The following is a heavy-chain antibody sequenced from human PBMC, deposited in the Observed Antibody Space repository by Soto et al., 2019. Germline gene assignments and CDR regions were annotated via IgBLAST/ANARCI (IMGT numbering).Heavy chain of an antibody. CDR3: AREIDY. CDR2: FYYSGTT. Sequence: QVQLQESGPGLVKPSQTLSLTCSVSGGSISRGGYYWSWIRQHPGKGLEWIGYFYYSGTTSYNPSLXSXITISVDTSKNRFSLKLSSVTAADTAVYYCAREIDYWGQGTLVTVSS. J-gene: IGHJ4*02. CDR1: GGSISRGGYY. V-gene: IGHV4-31*03.